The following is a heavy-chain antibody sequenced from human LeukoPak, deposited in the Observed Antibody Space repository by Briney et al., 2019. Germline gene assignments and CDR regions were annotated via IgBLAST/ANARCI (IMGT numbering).Heavy chain of an antibody. CDR1: GFTVSSNY. V-gene: IGHV3-53*01. J-gene: IGHJ4*02. D-gene: IGHD3-22*01. CDR2: IYSGGST. Sequence: GGSLRLSCAASGFTVSSNYMSWVRQAPGKVLEWVSVIYSGGSTYYADSVKGRFTISRDNSKNTLYLQMNSLRAEDTAVYYCARDDPGLDSSGYAHWGQGTLVTVSS. CDR3: ARDDPGLDSSGYAH.